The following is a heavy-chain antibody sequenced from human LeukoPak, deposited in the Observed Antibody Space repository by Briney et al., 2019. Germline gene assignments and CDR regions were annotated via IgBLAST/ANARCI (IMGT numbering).Heavy chain of an antibody. V-gene: IGHV1-18*04. CDR2: ISADNGNA. Sequence: ASVKVSCKASGYTFTSYYMHWVRQAPGQGLEWMGWISADNGNANYAQKVQGRVTMTTDTSTSTAYMELRSLRSDDTAVYYCARVTYYYDRRGYYIEPVPPDYWGQGTLVSVSS. D-gene: IGHD3-22*01. J-gene: IGHJ4*02. CDR3: ARVTYYYDRRGYYIEPVPPDY. CDR1: GYTFTSYY.